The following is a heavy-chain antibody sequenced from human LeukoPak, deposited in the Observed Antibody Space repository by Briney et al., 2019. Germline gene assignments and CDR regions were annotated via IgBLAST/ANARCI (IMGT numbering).Heavy chain of an antibody. CDR1: GDSISKCF. Sequence: SETLSLTCTVSGDSISKCFWSWIRQSTRKGLKWIGYMYNGGSTIYNPSLKSRVTISTDTSKNQFSLRLDSVPAADTAVYYCWGVERAVTGILEAWGQGNHVTVSS. J-gene: IGHJ5*02. CDR2: MYNGGST. V-gene: IGHV4-59*01. D-gene: IGHD4-11*01. CDR3: WGVERAVTGILEA.